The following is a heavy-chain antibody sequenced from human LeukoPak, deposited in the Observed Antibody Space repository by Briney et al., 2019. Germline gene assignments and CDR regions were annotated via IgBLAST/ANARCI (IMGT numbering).Heavy chain of an antibody. CDR2: IYYSGSA. Sequence: SQTLSLTCTVSGGSISSGSYYWSWIRQPPGKGLEWIGYIYYSGSANYNPSLKSRVTISVDTSKNQFSLKLSSVTAADTAVYYCARRRIAFGGVIGPADYWGQGTLVTVSS. V-gene: IGHV4-61*01. CDR1: GGSISSGSYY. J-gene: IGHJ4*02. CDR3: ARRRIAFGGVIGPADY. D-gene: IGHD3-16*02.